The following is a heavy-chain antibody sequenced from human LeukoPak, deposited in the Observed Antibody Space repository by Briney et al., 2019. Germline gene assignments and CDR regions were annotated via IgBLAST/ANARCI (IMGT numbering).Heavy chain of an antibody. V-gene: IGHV4-59*01. Sequence: PSETLSLTCTVSGGSISSYYWSWIRQPPGKGLEWIGYIYYSGSTNYNPSLRSRVTISVDTSKNQFSLKLSSLTAADTAVYYCARQGRAGTTFDYWGQGALVTVSS. D-gene: IGHD6-19*01. CDR3: ARQGRAGTTFDY. CDR2: IYYSGST. J-gene: IGHJ4*02. CDR1: GGSISSYY.